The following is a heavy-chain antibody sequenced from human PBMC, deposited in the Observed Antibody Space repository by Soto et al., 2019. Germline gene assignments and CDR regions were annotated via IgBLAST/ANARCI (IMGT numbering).Heavy chain of an antibody. CDR2: IYYSGST. J-gene: IGHJ5*02. CDR3: ARDVRSKYYDSSGYKVNWFDP. D-gene: IGHD3-22*01. CDR1: GGSISSYY. V-gene: IGHV4-59*01. Sequence: TSETLSLTCTVSGGSISSYYWSWIRQPPGKGLEWIGYIYYSGSTNCNPSLKSRVTISVDTSKNQFSLKLSSVTAADTAVYYCARDVRSKYYDSSGYKVNWFDPWGQGTLVTVSS.